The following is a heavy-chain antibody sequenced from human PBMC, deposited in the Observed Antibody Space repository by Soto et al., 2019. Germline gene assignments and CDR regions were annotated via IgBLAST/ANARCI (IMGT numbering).Heavy chain of an antibody. CDR2: IYYSGST. D-gene: IGHD6-19*01. CDR1: GGSIGSGGYY. V-gene: IGHV4-31*03. CDR3: ARRAIAVAGQYYFDY. J-gene: IGHJ4*02. Sequence: QVQLQESGPGLVKPSQTLSLTCTVSGGSIGSGGYYWSWIRQHPGKGLEWIGYIYYSGSTYYNPSLKSRVTISVDTSKNQFSLKLSSVTAADTAVYYCARRAIAVAGQYYFDYWGQGTLVTVSS.